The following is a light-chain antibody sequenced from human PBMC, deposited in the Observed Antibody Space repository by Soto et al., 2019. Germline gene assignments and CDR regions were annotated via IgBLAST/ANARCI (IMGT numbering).Light chain of an antibody. CDR1: QSISRW. J-gene: IGKJ1*01. CDR2: KAS. Sequence: DIQMTQSPSTLSASVDAIVTITCRASQSISRWLAWYQQKPGKAPKLLIYKASSLQSEVPSRFSGSGSGTEFTLTITSLQPDDFGVYYCQQYKSSSTFGQGTKV. V-gene: IGKV1-5*03. CDR3: QQYKSSST.